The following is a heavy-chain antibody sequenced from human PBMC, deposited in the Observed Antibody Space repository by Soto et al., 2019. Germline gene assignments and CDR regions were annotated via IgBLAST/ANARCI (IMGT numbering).Heavy chain of an antibody. CDR1: GGSSVISGCH. J-gene: IGHJ4*02. Sequence: TMALTSTVAGGSSVISGCHWVWIRQPPGKGLEWIGSIYYSGSTYYNPSLKSRVTISVDTSKNQFSLKLSSVTAADTAVYYCARNGYYGDLFDYWGQGTLVTVSS. CDR2: IYYSGST. CDR3: ARNGYYGDLFDY. V-gene: IGHV4-39*01. D-gene: IGHD4-17*01.